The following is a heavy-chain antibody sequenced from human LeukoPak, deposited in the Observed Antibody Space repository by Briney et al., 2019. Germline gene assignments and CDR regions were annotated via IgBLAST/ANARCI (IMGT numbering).Heavy chain of an antibody. Sequence: GGSLRLSCAASGFTFSGYAMSWVRQAPGKGLEWVSTISVTANSTYYAVSVKGRFTISRDNSKNTLYLQMNSLRAEDTAVYYCAKARTYGDYDQDYFDYWSQGTLVTVSS. J-gene: IGHJ4*02. CDR2: ISVTANST. D-gene: IGHD4-17*01. V-gene: IGHV3-23*01. CDR3: AKARTYGDYDQDYFDY. CDR1: GFTFSGYA.